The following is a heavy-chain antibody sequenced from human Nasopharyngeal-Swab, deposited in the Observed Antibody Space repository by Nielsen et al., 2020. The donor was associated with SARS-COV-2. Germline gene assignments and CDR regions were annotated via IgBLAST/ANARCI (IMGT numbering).Heavy chain of an antibody. CDR3: ARYSRSSWSSRRDY. V-gene: IGHV4-59*12. Sequence: RQAPGKGLEWIGYIYYSGSTNYKPSLKSRVTISVDTSKNQFSLKLSTVTAADTAVYYCARYSRSSWSSRRDYWGQGTLVTVSS. J-gene: IGHJ4*02. D-gene: IGHD6-13*01. CDR2: IYYSGST.